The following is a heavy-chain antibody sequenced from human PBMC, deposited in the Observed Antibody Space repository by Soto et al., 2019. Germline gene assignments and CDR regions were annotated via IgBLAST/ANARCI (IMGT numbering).Heavy chain of an antibody. Sequence: QITLKESGPTLVKPTQTLTLTCTFSGFSLSTNGAGVGWIRQPPGKALEWLALIYWDDDKRYSPSLKSRVTIAQETSKKPVVLTMTNMDPVDTATYYCAHRLRGNYVFDIWGQGTMVTVSS. CDR2: IYWDDDK. CDR3: AHRLRGNYVFDI. CDR1: GFSLSTNGAG. J-gene: IGHJ3*02. D-gene: IGHD4-4*01. V-gene: IGHV2-5*02.